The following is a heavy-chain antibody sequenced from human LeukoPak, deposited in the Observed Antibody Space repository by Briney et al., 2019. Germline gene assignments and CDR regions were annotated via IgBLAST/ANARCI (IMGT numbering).Heavy chain of an antibody. Sequence: GGPLSLLCAASGFTFSSYRMHWVRDVPGKGLMWVSRIKTDGSSTSYADSVKGRFTISRDNAKNTLYLQMNSLRVEDTVVYYCAVLGMTMIGGVWGKGTTVTISS. CDR1: GFTFSSYR. J-gene: IGHJ6*04. CDR2: IKTDGSST. D-gene: IGHD3-10*02. CDR3: AVLGMTMIGGV. V-gene: IGHV3-74*01.